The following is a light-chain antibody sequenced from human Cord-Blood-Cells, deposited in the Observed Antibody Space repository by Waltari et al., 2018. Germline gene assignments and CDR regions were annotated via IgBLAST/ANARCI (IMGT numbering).Light chain of an antibody. CDR1: QSLLHSNGYNY. Sequence: IVMTQSPLSLPVTPGGAVSLSFRSRQSLLHSNGYNYLDWYLQKPGQSPQLLIYLGSNRASGVPDRFSGSGSGTDFTLKISRVEAEDVGVYYCMQALQTPFTFGPGTKVDIK. CDR3: MQALQTPFT. V-gene: IGKV2-28*01. J-gene: IGKJ3*01. CDR2: LGS.